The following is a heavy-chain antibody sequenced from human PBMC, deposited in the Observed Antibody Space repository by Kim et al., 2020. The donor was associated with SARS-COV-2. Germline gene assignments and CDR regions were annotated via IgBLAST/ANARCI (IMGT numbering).Heavy chain of an antibody. CDR1: GYSFTSYW. V-gene: IGHV5-51*01. CDR3: ARHWVGASTGGAFDI. CDR2: IYPGDSDT. Sequence: GESLKISCKGSGYSFTSYWIGWVRQMPGKGLEWMGIIYPGDSDTRYSPSFQGQVTISADKSISTAYLQWSSLKASDTAMYYCARHWVGASTGGAFDIWGQGTMVTVSS. J-gene: IGHJ3*02. D-gene: IGHD1-26*01.